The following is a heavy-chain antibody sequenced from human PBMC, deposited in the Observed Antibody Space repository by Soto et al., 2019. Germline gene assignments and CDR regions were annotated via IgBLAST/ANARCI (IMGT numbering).Heavy chain of an antibody. CDR3: AKARATYSYGSGPFDY. CDR1: GFTFSSYA. Sequence: EVQLLESGGGLVQPGGSLRLSCAASGFTFSSYAMNWVRQAPGKGLEWVSAISGSGGSTYYADSVKGRFTISRDNSKNTLYLQMNSLRAEDTAVYYCAKARATYSYGSGPFDYWGQGTLVTVSS. D-gene: IGHD3-10*01. J-gene: IGHJ4*02. V-gene: IGHV3-23*01. CDR2: ISGSGGST.